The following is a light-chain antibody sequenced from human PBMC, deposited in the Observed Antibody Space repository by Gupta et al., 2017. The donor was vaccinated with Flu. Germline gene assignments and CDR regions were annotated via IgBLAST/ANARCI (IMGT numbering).Light chain of an antibody. CDR3: AAWDDSLNGWV. Sequence: LNSSFSGTSHNIEDYPVKVLQRFPGASPKLLIYANDQRPSGVPDRFSGSKSGTSASLAISELQSEDEADYYCAAWDDSLNGWVFGGGTKLTVL. CDR2: AND. CDR1: SHNIEDYP. J-gene: IGLJ3*02. V-gene: IGLV1-44*01.